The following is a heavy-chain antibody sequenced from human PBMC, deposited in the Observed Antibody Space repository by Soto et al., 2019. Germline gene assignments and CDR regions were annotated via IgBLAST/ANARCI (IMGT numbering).Heavy chain of an antibody. D-gene: IGHD3-22*01. CDR2: IYSGGSI. J-gene: IGHJ4*02. CDR3: ARGSYYYDSSGYPSALDY. CDR1: GFTVSTNY. V-gene: IGHV3-66*01. Sequence: GGSLRLSCAASGFTVSTNYMSWVRQAPGKGLEWVSVIYSGGSISYADSVKGRFTISRDNSKNTLYLQMNSLRAEDTAVYYCARGSYYYDSSGYPSALDYWGQGTLVTVSS.